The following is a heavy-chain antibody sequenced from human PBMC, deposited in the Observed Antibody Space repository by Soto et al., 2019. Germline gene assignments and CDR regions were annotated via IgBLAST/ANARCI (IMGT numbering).Heavy chain of an antibody. D-gene: IGHD6-6*01. CDR2: IIPIFGTA. Sequence: QVQLVQSGAVVKKPGSSVKVSCKASGGTFSSYAISWVRQAPGQGLEWMGGIIPIFGTANYAQKFQGRVTITADKSTSTAYMELSSLRSEDTAVYYCARSTYSSSSGDYYYGMDVWGQGTTVTVSS. CDR1: GGTFSSYA. V-gene: IGHV1-69*06. CDR3: ARSTYSSSSGDYYYGMDV. J-gene: IGHJ6*02.